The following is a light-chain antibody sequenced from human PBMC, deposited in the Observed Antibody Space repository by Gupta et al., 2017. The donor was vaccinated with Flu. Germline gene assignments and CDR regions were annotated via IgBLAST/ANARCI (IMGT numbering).Light chain of an antibody. CDR1: QSVSSY. CDR3: QQRSNWGFT. CDR2: DAS. Sequence: PATLSLSPGERATLSCRASQSVSSYLAWYQQKPGQAPRLLIYDASNRATGIPARFSGSGSGTDFTLTISSLEPEDFAVYYCQQRSNWGFTFGPGTKVDIK. J-gene: IGKJ3*01. V-gene: IGKV3-11*01.